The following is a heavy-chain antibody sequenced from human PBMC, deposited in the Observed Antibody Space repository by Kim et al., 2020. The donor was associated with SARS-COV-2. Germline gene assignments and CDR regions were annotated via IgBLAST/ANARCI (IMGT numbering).Heavy chain of an antibody. J-gene: IGHJ4*02. Sequence: NKFYAGAVKGRFTISGDNSKNTLYLQMNSLRAEDTAVYYCARDSSADYFDYWGQGTLVTVSS. D-gene: IGHD6-19*01. CDR3: ARDSSADYFDY. CDR2: NK. V-gene: IGHV3-33*01.